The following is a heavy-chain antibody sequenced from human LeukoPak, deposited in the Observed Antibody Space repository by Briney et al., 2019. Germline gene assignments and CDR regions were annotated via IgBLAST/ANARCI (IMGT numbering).Heavy chain of an antibody. CDR1: GYRFTTYW. CDR2: IYPGDSDT. Sequence: GESPKTSLKGSGYRFTTYWIGWVPQIPGKGLEWGGIIYPGDSDTRYSPSFQGQVTISADKSISTVYLQRSSLKASDTAMYYCASSSAVVAHFDYWGQGTLVTVSS. J-gene: IGHJ4*02. CDR3: ASSSAVVAHFDY. V-gene: IGHV5-51*01. D-gene: IGHD2-15*01.